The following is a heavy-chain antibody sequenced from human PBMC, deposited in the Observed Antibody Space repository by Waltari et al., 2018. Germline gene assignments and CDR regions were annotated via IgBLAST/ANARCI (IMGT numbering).Heavy chain of an antibody. D-gene: IGHD6-13*01. Sequence: QVQLVESGGGVVQPGRSLRLSCATSGFTFNNYGMHWVRQAPGKGLEWVAIISYDGSKKYYANSLKGRFTISRDNSKNTLYLQMNSLRGEDMAVYHCAKDSVAAAGILDYWGQGILVTVSS. V-gene: IGHV3-30*18. CDR3: AKDSVAAAGILDY. CDR1: GFTFNNYG. J-gene: IGHJ4*02. CDR2: ISYDGSKK.